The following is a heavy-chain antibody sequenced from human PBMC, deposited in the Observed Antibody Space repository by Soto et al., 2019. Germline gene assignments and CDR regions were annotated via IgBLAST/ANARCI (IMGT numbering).Heavy chain of an antibody. D-gene: IGHD2-2*01. CDR2: IYYSGST. V-gene: IGHV4-30-4*01. CDR1: GGSISSGDYY. CDR3: ARDRRDIVVVPAAIPVAYYYGMDV. J-gene: IGHJ6*02. Sequence: QVQLQESGPGLVKPSQTLSLTCTVSGGSISSGDYYWSWIRQPPGKGLEWIGYIYYSGSTYYNPSLKSRVTISVDTSKNHFSLKLSSVTAADTAVYYCARDRRDIVVVPAAIPVAYYYGMDVWGQGTTVTVSS.